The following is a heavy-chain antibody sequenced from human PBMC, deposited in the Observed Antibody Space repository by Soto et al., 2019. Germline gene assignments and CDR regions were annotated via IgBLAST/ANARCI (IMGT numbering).Heavy chain of an antibody. CDR2: RINAGSEQ. V-gene: IGHV3-33*05. CDR1: GFTFGRHG. D-gene: IGHD4-17*01. CDR3: ARDDDYGDNGLDY. J-gene: IGHJ4*02. Sequence: QVQLVESGGGVVQPGRSLRLSCAASGFTFGRHGMHWVRQAPGKGLEWAGVRINAGSEQHYEDSVRGRFTISRDNSKNTLFLQMNSLRAEDTAVYCCARDDDYGDNGLDYWGQGTLVTVSS.